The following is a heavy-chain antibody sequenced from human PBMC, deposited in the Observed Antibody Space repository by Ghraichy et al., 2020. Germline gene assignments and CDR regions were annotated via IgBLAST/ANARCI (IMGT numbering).Heavy chain of an antibody. CDR1: GFTFSSYA. Sequence: GGSLRLSCAASGFTFSSYAMSWVRQAPGKGLEWVSAISGSGGSTYYADSVKGRFTISRDNSKNTLYLQMNSLRAEDTAVYYCAKVPIVVVICGMDVWGQGPRSPSP. CDR3: AKVPIVVVICGMDV. D-gene: IGHD3-22*01. J-gene: IGHJ6*02. V-gene: IGHV3-23*01. CDR2: ISGSGGST.